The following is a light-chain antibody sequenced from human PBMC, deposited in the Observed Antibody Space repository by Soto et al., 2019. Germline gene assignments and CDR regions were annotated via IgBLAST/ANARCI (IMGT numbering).Light chain of an antibody. V-gene: IGLV1-44*01. J-gene: IGLJ3*02. CDR3: ASWDDRLHGWV. CDR1: SSDIGSDT. CDR2: SYN. Sequence: QSVLTQPPSASGTPGQRVTISCSRSSSDIGSDTINWYQRFPGAAPKFLISSYNKRPSGVPDRFSGSRSGTSASLAISGLQPEDEADYYCASWDDRLHGWVFGGGTKLTVL.